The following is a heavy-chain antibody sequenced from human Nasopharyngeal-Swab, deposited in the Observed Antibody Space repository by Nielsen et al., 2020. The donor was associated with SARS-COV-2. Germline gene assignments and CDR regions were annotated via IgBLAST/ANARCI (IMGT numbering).Heavy chain of an antibody. D-gene: IGHD6-13*01. J-gene: IGHJ4*02. Sequence: GESPKISCAASGFTFSSYSMNWVRQAPGKGLEWVSSISSSSSYIYYADSVKGRFTISRDNAKNSLYLQMNSLRAEDTAVYYCAREVGSSWYYFDYWGQGTLVTVSS. CDR3: AREVGSSWYYFDY. CDR1: GFTFSSYS. CDR2: ISSSSSYI. V-gene: IGHV3-21*01.